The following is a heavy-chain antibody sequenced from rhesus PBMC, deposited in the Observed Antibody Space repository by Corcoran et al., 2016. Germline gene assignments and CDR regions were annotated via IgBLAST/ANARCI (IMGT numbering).Heavy chain of an antibody. J-gene: IGHJ4*01. CDR2: VNGNSGST. CDR1: GDSFSSYW. V-gene: IGHV4-80*01. Sequence: QVQLQESGPGLVKPSETLSLTCAVSGDSFSSYWWSWIRQPPGKGLEWSGEVNGNSGSTNYTPSLKSRVTISKDASKSQFALRLTSVTAADTAIYYCARYLKMGTTGGSKERNFDSWGQGVLVTVSS. CDR3: ARYLKMGTTGGSKERNFDS. D-gene: IGHD1-44*01.